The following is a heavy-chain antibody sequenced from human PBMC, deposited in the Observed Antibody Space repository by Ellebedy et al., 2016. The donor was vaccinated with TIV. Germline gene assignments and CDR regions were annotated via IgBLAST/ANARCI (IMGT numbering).Heavy chain of an antibody. V-gene: IGHV3-33*08. CDR1: GFTINTYW. CDR2: YDGNNK. CDR3: ARDRHPWYLDY. Sequence: PGGSLRLSCAASGFTINTYWMTWVRQAPGTGLEWVAYDGNNKYYGDSVKGRFTTSRDNSKNTLYLQMNSLRAEDTAAYYCARDRHPWYLDYWGQGTLVTVSS. J-gene: IGHJ4*02.